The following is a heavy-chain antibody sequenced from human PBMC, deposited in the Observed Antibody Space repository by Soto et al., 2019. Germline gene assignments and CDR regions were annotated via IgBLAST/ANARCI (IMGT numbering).Heavy chain of an antibody. CDR2: IYSGGST. V-gene: IGHV3-53*02. D-gene: IGHD2-21*02. J-gene: IGHJ4*02. CDR3: ARQPYCGGDCYYYFDY. Sequence: EVQLVETGGGVIQPGGSLRLSCAASGFTVSSNYMSWVRQAPGKGLEWVSVIYSGGSTYYADAVKGRFTISRDNSKNTLYLKMNSLRAEDTAVYYCARQPYCGGDCYYYFDYWGQGTLVTVSS. CDR1: GFTVSSNY.